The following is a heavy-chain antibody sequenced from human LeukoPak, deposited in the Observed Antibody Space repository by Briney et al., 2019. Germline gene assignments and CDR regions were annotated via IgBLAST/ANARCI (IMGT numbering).Heavy chain of an antibody. CDR3: AQEQDDSSGYYYEGDY. CDR2: IYHSGST. J-gene: IGHJ4*02. Sequence: SETLSLTCTVSGYSISSGYYWGWIRQPPGKGLEWIGSIYHSGSTYYNPSLKSRVTISADTSKNQFSLKLSSVTAADTAVYYCAQEQDDSSGYYYEGDYWGQGTLVTVSS. D-gene: IGHD3-22*01. CDR1: GYSISSGYY. V-gene: IGHV4-38-2*02.